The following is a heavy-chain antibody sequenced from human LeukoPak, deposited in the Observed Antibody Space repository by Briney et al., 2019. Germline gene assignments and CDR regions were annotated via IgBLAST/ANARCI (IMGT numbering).Heavy chain of an antibody. D-gene: IGHD3-22*01. Sequence: GESLKISCKGSGYSFTSYWIGWVRQMPGKGLEWVANIKQDGSEKYYVDSVKGRFTISRDNAKNSLYLQMNSLRADDTAVYYCARDVYYHDSSGTGAFDIWGQGTKVTVSS. V-gene: IGHV3-7*01. J-gene: IGHJ3*02. CDR3: ARDVYYHDSSGTGAFDI. CDR1: GYSFTSYW. CDR2: IKQDGSEK.